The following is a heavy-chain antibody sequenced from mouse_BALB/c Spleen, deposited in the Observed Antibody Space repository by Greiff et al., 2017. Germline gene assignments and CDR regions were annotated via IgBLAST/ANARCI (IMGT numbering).Heavy chain of an antibody. CDR3: ARREDWYFDV. J-gene: IGHJ1*01. CDR1: GYTFTDYA. Sequence: LVESGAELVRPGVSVKISCKGSGYTFTDYAMHWVKQSHAKSLEWIGVISTYYGDASYNQKFKGKATMTVDKSSSTAYMELARLTSEDSAIYDCARREDWYFDVWGAGTTVTVSS. CDR2: ISTYYGDA. V-gene: IGHV1S137*01.